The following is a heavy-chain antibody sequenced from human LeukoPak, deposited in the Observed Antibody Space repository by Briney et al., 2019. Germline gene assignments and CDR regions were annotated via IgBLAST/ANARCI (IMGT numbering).Heavy chain of an antibody. CDR2: IYTSGST. CDR1: GGSISSYY. CDR3: ARLWFGELSLPKTYYFDY. D-gene: IGHD3-10*01. V-gene: IGHV4-4*07. Sequence: SETLSLTCTVSGGSISSYYWSWIRQPAGKGLEWIGRIYTSGSTNYNPSLKSRVTMSVDTSKNQFSLKLSSVTAADTAVYYCARLWFGELSLPKTYYFDYWGQGTLVTVSS. J-gene: IGHJ4*02.